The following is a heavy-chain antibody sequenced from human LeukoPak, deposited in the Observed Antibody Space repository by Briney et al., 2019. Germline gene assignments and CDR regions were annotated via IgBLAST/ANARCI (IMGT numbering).Heavy chain of an antibody. CDR1: GFTFSSYE. V-gene: IGHV3-48*03. CDR2: ISSSGSTI. CDR3: ARDGSSWYGGSYFDY. J-gene: IGHJ4*02. D-gene: IGHD6-13*01. Sequence: RLSCAASGFTFSSYEMNWVRQAPGKGLEWVSYISSSGSTIYYADSVKGRFTISRDNAKNSLYLQMNSLRAEDTAVYYCARDGSSWYGGSYFDYWGQGTLVTVSS.